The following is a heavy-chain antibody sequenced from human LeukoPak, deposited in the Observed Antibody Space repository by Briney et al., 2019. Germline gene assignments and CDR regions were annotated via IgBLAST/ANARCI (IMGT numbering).Heavy chain of an antibody. D-gene: IGHD3-10*01. CDR2: INHSWST. Sequence: SDTVSHPRALYGLPQRCYFWSWIRQPPGKGLEWVGEINHSWSTHHHPPLKSRVTISVDTSKNQFSLKLSSLTAADTAVYYCARSRMVRGVTTALGPKSPHGMDGLGKGATLTVSS. V-gene: IGHV4-34*01. CDR3: ARSRMVRGVTTALGPKSPHGMDG. J-gene: IGHJ6*04. CDR1: GLPQRCYF.